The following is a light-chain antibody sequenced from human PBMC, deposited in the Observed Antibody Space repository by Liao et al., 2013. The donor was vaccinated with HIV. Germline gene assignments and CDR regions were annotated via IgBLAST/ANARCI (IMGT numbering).Light chain of an antibody. CDR3: QTWDTGTGV. CDR2: KDT. CDR1: GLGNKY. Sequence: SYELTQPPSVSVSPGHTATIACSGDGLGNKYVSWYQQKPGQSPVLVIYKDTRRPSGIPERFSASNSGNTATLTISGTQAMDEADYYCQTWDTGTGVFGTGTKVTV. J-gene: IGLJ1*01. V-gene: IGLV3-1*01.